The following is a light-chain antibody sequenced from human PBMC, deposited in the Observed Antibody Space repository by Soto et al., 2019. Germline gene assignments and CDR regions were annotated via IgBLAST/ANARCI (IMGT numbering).Light chain of an antibody. V-gene: IGLV1-47*01. CDR1: DSNIGNNY. CDR3: AAWDDSLSGPV. Sequence: QSVLTQPPSASGTPGQRVTISCSGSDSNIGNNYIYWYQQVPGTAPKLLIHRDDQRPSGVPDRFSGSKSGTSGSLAISGLRSEYEADYYCAAWDDSLSGPVFGGGPQRTVL. CDR2: RDD. J-gene: IGLJ2*01.